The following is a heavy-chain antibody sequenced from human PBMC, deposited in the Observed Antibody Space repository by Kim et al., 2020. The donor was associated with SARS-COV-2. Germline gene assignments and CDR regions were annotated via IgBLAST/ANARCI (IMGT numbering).Heavy chain of an antibody. CDR2: IYYTGSA. CDR3: AKGPRGYYYYGMDV. J-gene: IGHJ6*02. CDR1: GGSVSNTSSY. V-gene: IGHV4-61*01. Sequence: SETLSLTCTVSGGSVSNTSSYWNWIRQPPGEGLEWIGYIYYTGSASYNPSLKRRVSISIDTSKNQFSLRLSSVTAADTAVYYCAKGPRGYYYYGMDVWGQGTTVTVSS.